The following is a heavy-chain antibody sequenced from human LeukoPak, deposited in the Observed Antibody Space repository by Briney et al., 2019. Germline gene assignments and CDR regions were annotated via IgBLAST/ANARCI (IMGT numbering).Heavy chain of an antibody. CDR3: ARGQAALWFGEL. CDR2: ISYSGST. J-gene: IGHJ4*02. D-gene: IGHD3-10*01. V-gene: IGHV4-61*01. CDR1: GGSVSSGSDC. Sequence: SETLSLTRTVPGGSVSSGSDCSSWIRLPPGDGLEWIGHISYSGSTNYKPSLKSRVTISLDTSKNQLSLKLSSVTTADTAVYYCARGQAALWFGELWGQGTLVTVSS.